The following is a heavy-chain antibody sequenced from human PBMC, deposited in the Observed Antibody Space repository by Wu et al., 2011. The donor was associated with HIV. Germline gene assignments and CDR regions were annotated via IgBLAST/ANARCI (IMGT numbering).Heavy chain of an antibody. CDR1: GGTFSSYA. Sequence: QVQLVQSGAEVKKPGSSVKVSCKASGGTFSSYAISWVRQAPGQGLEWMGRILPIFNTATYAQKFQGRVTITADESTSTAYMELSSLRSEDTAVYYCATLGDYGEVDYWGQGTLVIVSS. D-gene: IGHD4-17*01. CDR2: ILPIFNTA. J-gene: IGHJ4*02. V-gene: IGHV1-69*15. CDR3: ATLGDYGEVDY.